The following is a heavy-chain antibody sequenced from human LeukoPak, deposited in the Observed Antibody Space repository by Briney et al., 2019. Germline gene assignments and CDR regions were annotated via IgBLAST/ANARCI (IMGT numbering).Heavy chain of an antibody. D-gene: IGHD3-10*01. CDR1: AFTFSDDV. Sequence: GGSLRPSSAASAFTFSDDVISWIRSAHGKGLDWVSYISSSGSTIYYADSVKGPFTISSDNAKNSLYLQMNSLRAEDTAVYYCARARWFGEGYFDYWGQGTLVTVSS. J-gene: IGHJ4*02. V-gene: IGHV3-11*01. CDR2: ISSSGSTI. CDR3: ARARWFGEGYFDY.